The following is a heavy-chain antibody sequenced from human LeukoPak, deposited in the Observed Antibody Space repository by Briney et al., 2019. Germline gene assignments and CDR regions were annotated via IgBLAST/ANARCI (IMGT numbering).Heavy chain of an antibody. J-gene: IGHJ3*02. CDR3: ARLPLVVTTNDAFDI. V-gene: IGHV4-39*07. Sequence: SETLSLTCTVSGGSISSSSYYWGWIRQPPGKGLEWIGSIYYSGSTYYNPSLKSRVTISVDTSKNQFSLKLSSVTAADTAVYYCARLPLVVTTNDAFDIWGQGTMVTVSS. D-gene: IGHD2-21*02. CDR1: GGSISSSSYY. CDR2: IYYSGST.